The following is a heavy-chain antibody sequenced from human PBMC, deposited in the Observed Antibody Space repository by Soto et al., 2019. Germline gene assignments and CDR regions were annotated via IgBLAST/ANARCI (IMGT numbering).Heavy chain of an antibody. CDR3: ARAISGYVT. V-gene: IGHV1-3*01. D-gene: IGHD5-12*01. CDR1: GITFSTYA. CDR2: INAGNGNT. J-gene: IGHJ4*02. Sequence: ASVKVSCKASGITFSTYAIHWVRQAPRQGLEWMGWINAGNGNTRYSQKFQGRVTLTRDTSASTTYMDLSSLRSEDTAIYYCARAISGYVTWGQGTLVTV.